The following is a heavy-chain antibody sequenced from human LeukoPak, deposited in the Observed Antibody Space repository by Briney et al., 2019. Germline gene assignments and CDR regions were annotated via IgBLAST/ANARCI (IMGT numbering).Heavy chain of an antibody. J-gene: IGHJ4*02. CDR1: GFTFHTAW. Sequence: PGGSLRLSCAASGFTFHTAWMAWIRQPPGKGLEWVATINPDGSTTNHLDSVQGRFTISRDNAKNLVYLQMNSLRVEDTALYYCTRDWKYSTFDYWGQGTLVTVSS. D-gene: IGHD2-21*01. V-gene: IGHV3-7*01. CDR2: INPDGSTT. CDR3: TRDWKYSTFDY.